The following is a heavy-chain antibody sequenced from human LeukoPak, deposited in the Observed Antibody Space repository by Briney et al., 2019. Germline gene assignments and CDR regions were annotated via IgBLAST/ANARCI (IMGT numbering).Heavy chain of an antibody. CDR2: ISYDGSNK. Sequence: GGSLRLSCAASGFTFSSYGMHWVRQAPGKGLEWVAVISYDGSNKYYADSVKGRFTTSRDNSKNALYLQMNSLRAEDTAVYYCAKDGGTASYFDYWGQGTLVTVSS. D-gene: IGHD3-16*01. CDR1: GFTFSSYG. V-gene: IGHV3-30*18. CDR3: AKDGGTASYFDY. J-gene: IGHJ4*02.